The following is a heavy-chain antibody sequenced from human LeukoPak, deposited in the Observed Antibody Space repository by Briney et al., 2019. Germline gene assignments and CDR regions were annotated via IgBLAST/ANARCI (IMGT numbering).Heavy chain of an antibody. J-gene: IGHJ4*02. CDR1: GYTFPNYW. CDR3: VRHEDLTSGSQGSDY. V-gene: IGHV5-51*01. Sequence: GESLKISCKGSGYTFPNYWIGWVRQMPGKGLEWMGIIYPSDSDTRYSPSFRGQVTISADKSISTAYLQWSSLKASDTAMYYCVRHEDLTSGSQGSDYWGQGTLVTVSS. CDR2: IYPSDSDT. D-gene: IGHD1-26*01.